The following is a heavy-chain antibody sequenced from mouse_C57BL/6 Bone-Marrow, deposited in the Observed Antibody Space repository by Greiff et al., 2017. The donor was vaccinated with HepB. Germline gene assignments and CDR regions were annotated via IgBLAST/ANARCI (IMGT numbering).Heavy chain of an antibody. V-gene: IGHV1-80*01. CDR2: IYPGDGET. J-gene: IGHJ2*01. D-gene: IGHD1-1*01. CDR1: GYAFSSYW. Sequence: QVQLQQSGAEPVKPGASVKTSCKASGYAFSSYWMNWVKQRPGKGLEWIGQIYPGDGETNYNGKIKGKSNLTAEKSTSTAYMQLSSLTSEDSAVYVCARSRGSSVFGYWGQCTTHTVSS. CDR3: ARSRGSSVFGY.